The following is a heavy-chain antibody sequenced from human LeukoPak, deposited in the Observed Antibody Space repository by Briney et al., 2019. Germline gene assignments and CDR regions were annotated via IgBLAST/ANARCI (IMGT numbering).Heavy chain of an antibody. D-gene: IGHD5-12*01. CDR2: ISYDGSNK. Sequence: GRSLRLSCAASGFTFSSYAMRWVRRAPGKGLEWVAVISYDGSNKYFADSVKGRFTISRDNSKNTLYLQMNSLRAEDTAVYYCAREGNIVATWGAFDYWGQGTLVTVSS. CDR3: AREGNIVATWGAFDY. V-gene: IGHV3-30-3*01. J-gene: IGHJ4*02. CDR1: GFTFSSYA.